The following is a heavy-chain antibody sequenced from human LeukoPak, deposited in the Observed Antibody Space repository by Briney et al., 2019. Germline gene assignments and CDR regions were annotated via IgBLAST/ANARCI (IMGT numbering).Heavy chain of an antibody. CDR3: ARDFTPPHCTTPNCPRGGWFDP. CDR2: INPNNGNT. V-gene: IGHV1-18*01. D-gene: IGHD2-8*01. Sequence: ASVKVSCKAYDYTFASYGISWVRQAPGQGLEWMGWINPNNGNTRYAENLQGRVTMTTDISTGTAYMELRSLRSDDTAIYYCARDFTPPHCTTPNCPRGGWFDPWGQGTLVTVSS. CDR1: DYTFASYG. J-gene: IGHJ5*02.